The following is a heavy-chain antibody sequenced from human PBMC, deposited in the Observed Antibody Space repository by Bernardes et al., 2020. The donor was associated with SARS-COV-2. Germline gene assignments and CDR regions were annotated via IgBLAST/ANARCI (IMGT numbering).Heavy chain of an antibody. J-gene: IGHJ6*02. CDR3: AREGGTSGRGMDV. Sequence: SETLSLTCSVSGGSISTYYWSWIRQPAGKGLEWIGRMSASGSSNHNPSLRSRITMSVDTPQNQISLELSSVTAADTAVYYCAREGGTSGRGMDVWGQRTTVTVSS. CDR2: MSASGSS. V-gene: IGHV4-4*07. D-gene: IGHD3-10*01. CDR1: GGSISTYY.